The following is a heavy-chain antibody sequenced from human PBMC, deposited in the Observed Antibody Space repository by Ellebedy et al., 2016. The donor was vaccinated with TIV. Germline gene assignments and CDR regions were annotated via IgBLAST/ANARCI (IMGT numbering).Heavy chain of an antibody. V-gene: IGHV4-39*07. CDR3: ARVQNYYYGMDV. CDR2: IYYSGAT. J-gene: IGHJ6*02. Sequence: SETLSLTXTVSHGSISSSNYYWGWIRQPPGKGLEWIASIYYSGATYYNLSLKSRVTISVDTSKNQFSLKLSSVTAADTAVYYCARVQNYYYGMDVWGQGTTVTVSS. CDR1: HGSISSSNYY.